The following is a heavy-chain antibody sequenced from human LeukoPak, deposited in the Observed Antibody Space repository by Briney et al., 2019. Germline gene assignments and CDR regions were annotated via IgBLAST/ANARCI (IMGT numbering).Heavy chain of an antibody. CDR2: ISSSSSYI. V-gene: IGHV3-21*01. D-gene: IGHD3-9*01. J-gene: IGHJ6*03. CDR3: ARGVLTRLYYYYMDV. CDR1: GFTFSSYS. Sequence: GGSLRLSRAGSGFTFSSYSMNWVRQAPGKGLEWVSSISSSSSYIYYADSVKGRFTISRDNAKNSLYLQMNSLRAEDTAVYYCARGVLTRLYYYYMDVWGKGTTVTVSS.